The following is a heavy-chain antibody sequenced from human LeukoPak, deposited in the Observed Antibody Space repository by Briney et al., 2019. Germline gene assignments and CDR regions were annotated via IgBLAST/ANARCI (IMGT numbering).Heavy chain of an antibody. Sequence: SETLSLTCTVSGGSISSYYWSWIRQPPGKGLEWIGYIYYSGSTNYNPSLKSRVTMSVDTSKNQFSLKLSSVTAADTAVYYCARVLPPYGDYAFDFWGQGILVTVSS. J-gene: IGHJ4*02. CDR3: ARVLPPYGDYAFDF. V-gene: IGHV4-59*12. CDR1: GGSISSYY. D-gene: IGHD4-17*01. CDR2: IYYSGST.